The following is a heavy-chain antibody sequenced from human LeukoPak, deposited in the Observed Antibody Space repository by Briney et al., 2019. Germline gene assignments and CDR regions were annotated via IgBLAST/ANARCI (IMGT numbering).Heavy chain of an antibody. CDR2: IIPIFGTA. J-gene: IGHJ4*02. V-gene: IGHV1-69*01. CDR3: AREHVDTAMGKDYGGNAYDY. D-gene: IGHD5-18*01. Sequence: ASVKVSCKAYGGTFSSYAISWVRQAPGQGLEWMGGIIPIFGTANYAQKFQGRVTITADESTSTAYMELSSLRSEDTAVYYCAREHVDTAMGKDYGGNAYDYWGQGTLVTVSS. CDR1: GGTFSSYA.